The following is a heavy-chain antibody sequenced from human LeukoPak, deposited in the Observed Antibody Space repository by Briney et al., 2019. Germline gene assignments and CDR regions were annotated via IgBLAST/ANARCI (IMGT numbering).Heavy chain of an antibody. D-gene: IGHD5-24*01. CDR2: ISRDGDST. Sequence: GGSLRLSCAAAGFTFGDYAMHWVRQAPGKGLEWVSLISRDGDSTYYADSVKGRFTISRDNGKNSLYLQMNSLRTEDTAFYYCAKDIVPGMACSTYSYYAMDVWGQGTTVTVSS. CDR1: GFTFGDYA. J-gene: IGHJ6*02. V-gene: IGHV3-43*02. CDR3: AKDIVPGMACSTYSYYAMDV.